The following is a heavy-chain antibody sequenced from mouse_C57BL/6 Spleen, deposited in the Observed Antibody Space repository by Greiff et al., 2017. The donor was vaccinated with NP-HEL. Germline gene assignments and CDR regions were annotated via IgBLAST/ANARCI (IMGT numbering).Heavy chain of an antibody. CDR2: ISSGSSTI. V-gene: IGHV5-17*01. J-gene: IGHJ1*03. D-gene: IGHD2-4*01. Sequence: EVKLMESGGGLVKPGGSLKLSCAASGFTFSDYGMHWVRQAPEKGLEWVAYISSGSSTIYYADTVKGRFTISRDNAKNTLFLQMTSLRSEDTAMYYCARGILSTMITTGYFDVWGTGTTVTVSS. CDR3: ARGILSTMITTGYFDV. CDR1: GFTFSDYG.